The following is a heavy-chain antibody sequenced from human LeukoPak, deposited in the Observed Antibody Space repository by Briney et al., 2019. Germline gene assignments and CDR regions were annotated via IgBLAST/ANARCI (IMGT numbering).Heavy chain of an antibody. D-gene: IGHD6-19*01. J-gene: IGHJ4*02. Sequence: GGSLRLSCAASGFTFSSYSMNWVRQAPGKGLEWVSSISSSSSYIYYADSVKGRFTISRDNAKNSLYLQMNSLRAADTAVYYCARGLGYSSGWYGGGYWGQGTLVTVSS. V-gene: IGHV3-21*04. CDR2: ISSSSSYI. CDR3: ARGLGYSSGWYGGGY. CDR1: GFTFSSYS.